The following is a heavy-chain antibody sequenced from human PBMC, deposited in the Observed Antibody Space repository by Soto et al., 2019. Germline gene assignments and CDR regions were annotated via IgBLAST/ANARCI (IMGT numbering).Heavy chain of an antibody. CDR3: ARDSKAGDLAYYYYGMDV. CDR2: IYSGGST. D-gene: IGHD6-19*01. V-gene: IGHV3-53*01. CDR1: GFTVSSNY. Sequence: GGSLRLSCAASGFTVSSNYMSWVRQAPGKGLEWVSVIYSGGSTYYADSVKGRFTISRDNSKNTLYLQMNSLRAEDTAVYYCARDSKAGDLAYYYYGMDVWGQGTTVTVSS. J-gene: IGHJ6*02.